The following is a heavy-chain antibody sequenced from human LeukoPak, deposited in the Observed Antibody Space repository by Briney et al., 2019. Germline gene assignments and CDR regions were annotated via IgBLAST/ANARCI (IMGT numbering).Heavy chain of an antibody. CDR1: GFTFSNAW. CDR3: TTRTPVPVSLFDY. V-gene: IGHV3-15*01. CDR2: IKSKTDGGTT. Sequence: PGGSLRLSCAASGFTFSNAWMSWVRQAPGKGLEWVGRIKSKTDGGTTDYAAPVKGRFTISRDDSKNTLYLQMNSLKTEDTAVYYCTTRTPVPVSLFDYWGQGTLVTVSS. D-gene: IGHD5/OR15-5a*01. J-gene: IGHJ4*02.